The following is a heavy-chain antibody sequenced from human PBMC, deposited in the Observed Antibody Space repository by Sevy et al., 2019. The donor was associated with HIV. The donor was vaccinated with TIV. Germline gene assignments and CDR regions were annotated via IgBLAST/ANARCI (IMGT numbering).Heavy chain of an antibody. D-gene: IGHD3-16*02. Sequence: GGSLRLSCAASGFTFSSYGMHWVRQAPGKGLEWVAFIRYDGSNKYYADSVKGRFTISRDNSKNTLYLQMNSLRAEDTAVYYCAKDLGLLSYYYCGMDVWGQGTTVTVSS. CDR1: GFTFSSYG. CDR3: AKDLGLLSYYYCGMDV. V-gene: IGHV3-30*02. J-gene: IGHJ6*02. CDR2: IRYDGSNK.